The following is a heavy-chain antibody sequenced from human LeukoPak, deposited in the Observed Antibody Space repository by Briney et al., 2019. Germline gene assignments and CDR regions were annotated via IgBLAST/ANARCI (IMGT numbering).Heavy chain of an antibody. CDR1: GGSISSYY. Sequence: PSETLSLTCTVSGGSISSYYWSWIRQPPGKGLEWIGYIYYSGSTNYNPSLKSRVTISVDTPKNQFSLKLSSVTAADTAVYYCARLKKDTAMVKWTTRQVFDPWGQGTLVIVSS. D-gene: IGHD5-18*01. J-gene: IGHJ5*02. V-gene: IGHV4-59*01. CDR2: IYYSGST. CDR3: ARLKKDTAMVKWTTRQVFDP.